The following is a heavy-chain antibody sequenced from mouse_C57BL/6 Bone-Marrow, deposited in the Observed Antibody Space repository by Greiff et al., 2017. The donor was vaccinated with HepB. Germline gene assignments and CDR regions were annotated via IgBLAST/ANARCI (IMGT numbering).Heavy chain of an antibody. CDR3: TTSLLRLTGSYYFDY. CDR1: GFNIKDDY. J-gene: IGHJ2*01. V-gene: IGHV14-4*01. D-gene: IGHD1-2*01. Sequence: VQLKQSGAELVRPGASVKLSCTASGFNIKDDYMHWVKQRPEQGLEWIGGIDHENGDTEYASKFQGKATITADTSSNTAYLQLSSLTSEDTAVYYCTTSLLRLTGSYYFDYWGQGTTLTVSS. CDR2: IDHENGDT.